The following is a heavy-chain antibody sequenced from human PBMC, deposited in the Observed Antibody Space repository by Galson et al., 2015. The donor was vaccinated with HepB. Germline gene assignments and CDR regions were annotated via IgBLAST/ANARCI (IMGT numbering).Heavy chain of an antibody. D-gene: IGHD4-17*01. J-gene: IGHJ5*02. Sequence: SVKVSCKVSGYTLTELSMHWVRQAPGKGLEWMGGFDPEDGETIYAQKFQGRVTMTEDTSTDTAYMELSSLRSEDTAVYYCATEDMTTGGIDPWSQGTLVTVSS. CDR1: GYTLTELS. V-gene: IGHV1-24*01. CDR2: FDPEDGET. CDR3: ATEDMTTGGIDP.